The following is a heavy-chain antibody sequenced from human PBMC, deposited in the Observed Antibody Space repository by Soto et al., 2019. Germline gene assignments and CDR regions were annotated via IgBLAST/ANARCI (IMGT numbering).Heavy chain of an antibody. CDR3: AGDGGFWGPDY. CDR2: IIPILGIA. J-gene: IGHJ4*02. D-gene: IGHD3-16*01. V-gene: IGHV1-69*08. CDR1: GGTFSSYT. Sequence: QVQLVQSGAEVKKPGSSVKVSCKASGGTFSSYTISWVRQAPGQGLEWMGRIIPILGIANYAQKFQGRVTITANKSTSTDYMELSSLRSEDTAVYYCAGDGGFWGPDYWGQGTLVTVSS.